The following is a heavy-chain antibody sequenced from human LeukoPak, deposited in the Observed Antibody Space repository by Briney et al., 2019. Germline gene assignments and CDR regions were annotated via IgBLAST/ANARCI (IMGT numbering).Heavy chain of an antibody. CDR1: GGSFSGYY. D-gene: IGHD3-10*01. CDR2: INHSGST. CDR3: ARDFGETEGNWFDP. J-gene: IGHJ5*02. Sequence: PSETLSLTCAVYGGSFSGYYWSWIRQPPGKGLEWIGEINHSGSTNYNPSLKSRVTISVDTSKNQFSLKLSSVTAADTAVYYCARDFGETEGNWFDPWGQGTLVTVSS. V-gene: IGHV4-34*01.